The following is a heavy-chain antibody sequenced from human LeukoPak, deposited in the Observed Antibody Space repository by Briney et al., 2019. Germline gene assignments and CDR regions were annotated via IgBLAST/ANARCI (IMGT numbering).Heavy chain of an antibody. Sequence: GASVKVSCKASGYSFINFGISWVRQAPGQGLEWMGWISTYKGDTNYAQKFQGRVTMTTDTSTSTAYMELRSLTFDDTGVYYCARVSSGYDDYWGQGTLVTVSA. CDR3: ARVSSGYDDY. V-gene: IGHV1-18*01. CDR1: GYSFINFG. J-gene: IGHJ4*02. D-gene: IGHD3-22*01. CDR2: ISTYKGDT.